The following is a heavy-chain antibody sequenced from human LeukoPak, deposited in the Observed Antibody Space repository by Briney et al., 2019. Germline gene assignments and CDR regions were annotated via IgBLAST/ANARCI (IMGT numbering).Heavy chain of an antibody. V-gene: IGHV3-11*01. CDR1: GFTFSDYY. CDR3: ARAIRQAAGIRYYYYGMDV. Sequence: GGSLRLSCAASGFTFSDYYMSWIRQAPGKGLEWVSYISSSGSTIYYADSVKGRFTISRDNAKNSLYLQMNSLRAEDTAVYYCARAIRQAAGIRYYYYGMDVWGQGTTVTVSS. D-gene: IGHD6-13*01. CDR2: ISSSGSTI. J-gene: IGHJ6*02.